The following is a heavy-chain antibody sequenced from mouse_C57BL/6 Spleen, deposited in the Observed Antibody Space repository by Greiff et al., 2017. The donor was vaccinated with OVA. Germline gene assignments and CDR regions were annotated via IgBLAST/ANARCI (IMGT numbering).Heavy chain of an antibody. J-gene: IGHJ2*01. CDR3: AREDCGSSYVDY. CDR2: IYPGDGDT. Sequence: VKLMESGPELVKPGASVKISCKASGYAFSSSWMNWVKQRPGKGLEWIGRIYPGDGDTNYNGKFKGKATLTADKSSSTAYMQLSSLTSEDSAVYLYAREDCGSSYVDYWGQGTTLTVSS. V-gene: IGHV1-82*01. D-gene: IGHD1-1*01. CDR1: GYAFSSSW.